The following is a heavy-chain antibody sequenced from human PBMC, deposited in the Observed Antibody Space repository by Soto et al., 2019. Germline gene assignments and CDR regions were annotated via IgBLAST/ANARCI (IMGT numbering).Heavy chain of an antibody. V-gene: IGHV1-2*02. CDR2: IKPGRGAT. D-gene: IGHD3-9*01. CDR3: AIDYDILTDYIQLIYDYTIDV. CDR1: GYTFTSFD. Sequence: ASVKVSCKASGYTFTSFDMHWVRQAPGHWPEWMGRIKPGRGATNYAQKFQGRVTMTRDTSIRTVYMELSRLTSDDTAVYYCAIDYDILTDYIQLIYDYTIDVWGQGTPVTVSS. J-gene: IGHJ6*02.